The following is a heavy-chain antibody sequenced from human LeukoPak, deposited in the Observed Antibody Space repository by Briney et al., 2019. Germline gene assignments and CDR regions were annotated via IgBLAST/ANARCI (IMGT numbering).Heavy chain of an antibody. Sequence: SETLSLTCTVSGGSISSSSYYWGWVRQPPGKGLEWIGSIYYSGSTYYNPSLKSRVTISVDTSKNQFSLKLSSVTAADTAVYYCARGRAIFDYWGQGTLVTVSS. D-gene: IGHD2-2*01. V-gene: IGHV4-39*07. J-gene: IGHJ4*02. CDR2: IYYSGST. CDR1: GGSISSSSYY. CDR3: ARGRAIFDY.